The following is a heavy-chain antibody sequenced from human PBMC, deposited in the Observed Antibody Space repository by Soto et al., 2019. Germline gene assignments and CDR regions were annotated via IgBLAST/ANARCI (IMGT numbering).Heavy chain of an antibody. Sequence: GGSLRLSCAASGFTFSSYGMHWVRQAPGKGLEWVAVISYDGSNKYYADSVKGRFTISRDNSKNTLYLQMNSLRAEDTAVYYCAKGRNEGYDFWSGYEALDYWGQGTLVTVSS. CDR2: ISYDGSNK. CDR3: AKGRNEGYDFWSGYEALDY. CDR1: GFTFSSYG. J-gene: IGHJ4*02. D-gene: IGHD3-3*01. V-gene: IGHV3-30*18.